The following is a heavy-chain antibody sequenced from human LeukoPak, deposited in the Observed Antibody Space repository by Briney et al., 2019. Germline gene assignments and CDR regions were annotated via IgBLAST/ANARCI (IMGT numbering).Heavy chain of an antibody. CDR3: ARDNGYSYRDYYYYMDV. J-gene: IGHJ6*03. CDR2: ISSSSSYI. D-gene: IGHD5-18*01. V-gene: IGHV3-21*01. Sequence: GGSLRLSCAASGFTFSSYSMNWVRQAPGKGLEWVSSISSSSSYIYYADSVKGRFTISTDNAKNSLYLQMNSLRSEDTAVYYSARDNGYSYRDYYYYMDVWGKGTTVTVSS. CDR1: GFTFSSYS.